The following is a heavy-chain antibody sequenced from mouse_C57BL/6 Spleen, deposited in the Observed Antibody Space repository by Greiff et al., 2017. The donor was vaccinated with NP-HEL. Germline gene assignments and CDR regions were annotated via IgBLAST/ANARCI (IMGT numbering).Heavy chain of an antibody. J-gene: IGHJ4*01. CDR3: ARGLYYYGSSYNAMDY. Sequence: QVQLQQSGAELVRPGTSVKVSCKASGYAFTNYLIEWVKQRPGQGLEWIGVINPGSGGTNYNEKFKGKATLTADKSSSTAYMQLRSLTSEDSAVYFCARGLYYYGSSYNAMDYWGQGTSVTVSS. CDR2: INPGSGGT. V-gene: IGHV1-54*01. CDR1: GYAFTNYL. D-gene: IGHD1-1*01.